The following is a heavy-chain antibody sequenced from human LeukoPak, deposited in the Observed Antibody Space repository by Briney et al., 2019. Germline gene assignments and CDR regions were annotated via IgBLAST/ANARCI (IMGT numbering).Heavy chain of an antibody. J-gene: IGHJ4*02. CDR3: ARHLLWFGELSGGFDY. CDR1: GFTLSSYA. CDR2: ISDSGNT. Sequence: SGGSLRLSCAASGFTLSSYAMSWVRQAPGRGLEWVSAISDSGNTYHADSVKGRFTISRDNSRNTLYLQMNSLRAEDTAVYYCARHLLWFGELSGGFDYWGQGTLVTVSS. D-gene: IGHD3-10*01. V-gene: IGHV3-23*01.